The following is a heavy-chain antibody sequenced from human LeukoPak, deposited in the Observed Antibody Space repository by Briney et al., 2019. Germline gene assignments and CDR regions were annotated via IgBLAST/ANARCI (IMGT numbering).Heavy chain of an antibody. V-gene: IGHV3-30*18. J-gene: IGHJ5*02. Sequence: GSLRLSCAASGFTFSSYGMHWVRQAPGKGLEWVAVISYDGSNKYYADSVKGRFTISRDNSKNTLYLQMNSLRAEDTAVYYCAKGSSSWYNWFDPWGQGTLVTVSS. CDR3: AKGSSSWYNWFDP. D-gene: IGHD6-13*01. CDR2: ISYDGSNK. CDR1: GFTFSSYG.